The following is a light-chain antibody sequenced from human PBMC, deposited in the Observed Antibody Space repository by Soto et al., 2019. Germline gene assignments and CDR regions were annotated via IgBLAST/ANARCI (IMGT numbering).Light chain of an antibody. J-gene: IGLJ1*01. CDR2: EVS. Sequence: QSAVTQPASVSGSPGQSITISCTGTSSDVGGYNYVSWYQQHPGKAPKLMIYEVSNRPSGVSNRFSGSKSGNTASLTISGLQAEDEADYYCSSYTSSSTLVFGTRTKVTVL. CDR3: SSYTSSSTLV. CDR1: SSDVGGYNY. V-gene: IGLV2-14*01.